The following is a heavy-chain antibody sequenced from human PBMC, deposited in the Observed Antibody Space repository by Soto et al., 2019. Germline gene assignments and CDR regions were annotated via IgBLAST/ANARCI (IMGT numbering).Heavy chain of an antibody. D-gene: IGHD4-17*01. CDR2: IYYRGST. CDR3: ARGVTVTGDLYYFDY. CDR1: GFSISSGGYY. J-gene: IGHJ4*02. V-gene: IGHV4-31*03. Sequence: QVQLQASGPVLVKPSQILSLTCTVSGFSISSGGYYWRCIRQHPGKRLWWIGYIYYRGSTYYNPSLKSRVTISVYTSKNQFSLQLSSVTAADTAVYYCARGVTVTGDLYYFDYWGQGTLVTVSS.